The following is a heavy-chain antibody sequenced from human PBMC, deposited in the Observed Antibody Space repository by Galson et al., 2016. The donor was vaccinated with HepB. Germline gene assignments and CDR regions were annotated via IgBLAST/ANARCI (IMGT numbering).Heavy chain of an antibody. CDR3: ARRAELALGRYWYIFGMDV. CDR2: ISANGEAA. V-gene: IGHV3-23*01. Sequence: SLRLSCAASGFSFNSYDMNWVRQAPGKGLEWVSIISANGEAAYYTDSVQGRFSISRDNSKKMLFLEVSSLRAEDTAVYYCARRAELALGRYWYIFGMDVWGQGTTVTVSS. CDR1: GFSFNSYD. J-gene: IGHJ6*02. D-gene: IGHD1-1*01.